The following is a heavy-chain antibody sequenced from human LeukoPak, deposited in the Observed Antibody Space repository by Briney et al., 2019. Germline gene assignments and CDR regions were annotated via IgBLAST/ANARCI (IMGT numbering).Heavy chain of an antibody. CDR3: ARGYCSGGSCYSGWSDP. J-gene: IGHJ5*02. V-gene: IGHV4-59*01. CDR2: INYSGST. Sequence: PSETLSLTCTVSGDSISRYYWSWIRQPAGKGLEWIGYINYSGSTNYNPSLKSRVTISVDTSKNQFSLKLSSVTAADTAVYYCARGYCSGGSCYSGWSDPWGQGTLVTVSS. D-gene: IGHD2-15*01. CDR1: GDSISRYY.